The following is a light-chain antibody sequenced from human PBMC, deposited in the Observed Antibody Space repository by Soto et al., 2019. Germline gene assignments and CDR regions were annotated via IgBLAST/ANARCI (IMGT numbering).Light chain of an antibody. CDR2: DND. Sequence: QSVLTQPPSVSAAPGQKVTISCSGSNSNIGNNYVSWYQQLPGTAPKLLIYDNDVRPPGIPDRFSASKSGTSATLDITGLQTGDEPDYYCGTWDTSLSAVFGGGTKLTVL. V-gene: IGLV1-51*01. J-gene: IGLJ2*01. CDR3: GTWDTSLSAV. CDR1: NSNIGNNY.